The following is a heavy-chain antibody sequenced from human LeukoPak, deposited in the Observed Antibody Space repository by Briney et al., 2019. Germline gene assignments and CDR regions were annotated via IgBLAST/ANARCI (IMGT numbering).Heavy chain of an antibody. CDR2: IYYSGRI. CDR3: ASVKMVTGGPTFDY. J-gene: IGHJ4*02. Sequence: ASETLSLTCTVSGGSISNDYWSWIRQPPGKGLEWIGYIYYSGRINYNPSFKSRVTRSVDTSKNQFSLKLSSVTAADTAVYSCASVKMVTGGPTFDYWGQGILVTVSS. CDR1: GGSISNDY. V-gene: IGHV4-59*12. D-gene: IGHD5-24*01.